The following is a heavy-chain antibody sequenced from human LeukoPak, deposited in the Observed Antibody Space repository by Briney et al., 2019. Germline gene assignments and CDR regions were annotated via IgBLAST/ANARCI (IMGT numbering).Heavy chain of an antibody. Sequence: PGGSLRLSCAVSGITLSNYGMSWVRQAPGKGLEWVAGISGGGGSTNYADSVKGRFTISRDNPKNTLYLQMNSLRAEDTAFYFCAKRGVVIRVILVGFHKEAYYFESWGQGALVTVSS. CDR1: GITLSNYG. J-gene: IGHJ4*02. CDR2: ISGGGGST. CDR3: AKRGVVIRVILVGFHKEAYYFES. D-gene: IGHD3/OR15-3a*01. V-gene: IGHV3-23*01.